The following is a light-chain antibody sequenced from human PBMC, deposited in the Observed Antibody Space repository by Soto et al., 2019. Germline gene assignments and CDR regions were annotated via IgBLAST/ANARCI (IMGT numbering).Light chain of an antibody. V-gene: IGKV2-28*01. CDR1: QSLLHTNGNNY. CDR2: DAS. J-gene: IGKJ4*01. CDR3: QQYNSYSPLT. Sequence: DIVMTHSPLSLPVTPGGPTPISCRSSQSLLHTNGNNYLHWYLQKPGLSPQLLIYDASSLESGVPSRFSGSGSGTEFTLTISSLQPDDFATYYCQQYNSYSPLTFGGGTKVDIK.